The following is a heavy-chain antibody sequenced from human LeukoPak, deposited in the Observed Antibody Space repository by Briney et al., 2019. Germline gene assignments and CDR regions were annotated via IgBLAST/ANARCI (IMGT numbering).Heavy chain of an antibody. CDR2: INHSGST. J-gene: IGHJ4*02. CDR1: GGSFSGYY. D-gene: IGHD1-26*01. Sequence: SETLSLTCAVYGGSFSGYYWSWIRQPPGKGLEWIGEINHSGSTNYNPSLKSRVTISVDTSKNQFSLKLNSVTAADTAVYYCARSSGSRYYIDYWGQGTLVTVSS. CDR3: ARSSGSRYYIDY. V-gene: IGHV4-34*01.